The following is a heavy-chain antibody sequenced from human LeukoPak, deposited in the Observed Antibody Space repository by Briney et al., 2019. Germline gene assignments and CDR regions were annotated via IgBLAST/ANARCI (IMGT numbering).Heavy chain of an antibody. CDR3: AKDIRYYYDSSGSLFDY. CDR2: ISWNSGSI. Sequence: PGGSLRLSCAASGFTFDDYAMHWVRQAPGKGLEWVSGISWNSGSIGYADSVKGRFTISRDNTKNSLYLQMNSLRAEDTALYYCAKDIRYYYDSSGSLFDYWGQGTLVTVSS. V-gene: IGHV3-9*01. J-gene: IGHJ4*02. CDR1: GFTFDDYA. D-gene: IGHD3-22*01.